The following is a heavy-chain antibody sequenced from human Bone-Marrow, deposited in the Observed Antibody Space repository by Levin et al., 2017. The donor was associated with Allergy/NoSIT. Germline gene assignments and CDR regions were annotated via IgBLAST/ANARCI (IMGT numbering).Heavy chain of an antibody. V-gene: IGHV1-46*01. CDR1: GHTFTNFY. Sequence: ASVKVSCKASGHTFTNFYIHWVRQAPGQGLEWMGIINPSGESTNYAQKFQGRLTLTRDTSTSIVYMELGSLKSEDTAVYYCASEPNSGGSDDAFDVWGQGTMVTVSS. CDR2: INPSGEST. J-gene: IGHJ3*01. CDR3: ASEPNSGGSDDAFDV. D-gene: IGHD2-15*01.